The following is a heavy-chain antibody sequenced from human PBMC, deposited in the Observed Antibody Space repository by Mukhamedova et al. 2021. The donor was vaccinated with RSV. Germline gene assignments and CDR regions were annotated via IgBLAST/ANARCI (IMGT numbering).Heavy chain of an antibody. J-gene: IGHJ5*02. D-gene: IGHD2-15*01. CDR3: ARDARSGGSCPRCRWFDP. V-gene: IGHV3-30*04. CDR2: ISYDGSNK. Sequence: GKGLEWVAVISYDGSNKYYADSVKGRFTISRDNSKNTLYLQMNSLRAEDTAVYYCARDARSGGSCPRCRWFDPWGQGTLVTVSS.